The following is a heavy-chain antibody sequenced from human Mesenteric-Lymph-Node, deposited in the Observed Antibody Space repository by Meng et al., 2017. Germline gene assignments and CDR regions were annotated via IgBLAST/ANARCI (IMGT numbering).Heavy chain of an antibody. D-gene: IGHD6-13*01. CDR2: INHSGST. CDR1: GGSFSGYY. J-gene: IGHJ5*02. CDR3: AGDSSSWYAANNWFDP. Sequence: QVRLQQWGAGLLKPSEPLSLPCAVSGGSFSGYYWSWIRQPPGKGLKWIGEINHSGSTNYNPSLKSRVTISVDTSKNQFSLKLSSVTAADTAVYYCAGDSSSWYAANNWFDPWGQGTLVTVSS. V-gene: IGHV4-34*01.